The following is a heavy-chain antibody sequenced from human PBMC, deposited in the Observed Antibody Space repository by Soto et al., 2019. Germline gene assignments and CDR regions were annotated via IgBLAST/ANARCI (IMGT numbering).Heavy chain of an antibody. CDR2: IIPIFGTA. D-gene: IGHD3-22*01. CDR3: ARDRNNYLKEIVVVTFFDY. J-gene: IGHJ4*02. V-gene: IGHV1-69*01. Sequence: QVQLVQSGAEVKKPGSSVKVSCKASGGTFSSYAISWVRQAPGQGLEWMGGIIPIFGTANYAQKFQGGVTITADESTSTAYMELSSLRSEDTAVYYCARDRNNYLKEIVVVTFFDYWGQGTLVTVSS. CDR1: GGTFSSYA.